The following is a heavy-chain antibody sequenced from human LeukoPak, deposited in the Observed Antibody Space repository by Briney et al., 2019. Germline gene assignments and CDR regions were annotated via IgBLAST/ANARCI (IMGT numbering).Heavy chain of an antibody. CDR1: GFTFSSYA. Sequence: GGSLRLSCAASGFTFSSYAMSWVRQAPGKGLEWVSTITSGGGSTYYADSVKGRFTISRDNSKNTLYLQMNSLRAEDTAVYYCGKDDPICMGTRCLLVDCWGQGAMVTVSS. V-gene: IGHV3-23*01. J-gene: IGHJ4*02. CDR2: ITSGGGST. D-gene: IGHD2-2*01. CDR3: GKDDPICMGTRCLLVDC.